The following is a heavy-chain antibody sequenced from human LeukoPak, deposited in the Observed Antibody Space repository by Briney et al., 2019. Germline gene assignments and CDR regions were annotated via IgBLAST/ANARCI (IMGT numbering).Heavy chain of an antibody. J-gene: IGHJ3*02. CDR3: ARGEGGAQWLAPYI. Sequence: SETLSLTCAVYGGSLSGYYWSWIRQPPGKGLEWIGEINHIGSTNYNPSLKSRVTISVDTSKTQFSLKWRSVTAGDRAVYYGARGEGGAQWLAPYIWGQGTMVTVSS. CDR2: INHIGST. D-gene: IGHD6-19*01. V-gene: IGHV4-34*01. CDR1: GGSLSGYY.